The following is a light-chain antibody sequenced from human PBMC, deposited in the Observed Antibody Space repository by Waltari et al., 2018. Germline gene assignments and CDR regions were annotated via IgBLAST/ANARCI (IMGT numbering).Light chain of an antibody. J-gene: IGKJ4*01. CDR3: QQSYSTPLT. V-gene: IGKV1-39*01. Sequence: DIQMTQSPSSLSASIGDRVTITCRASQTISSYLNWYQQKPGKAPKVLIYASSTLRSWVPSRFSGSRSGTDFTLNISSLQPEDFATYYCQQSYSTPLTFGGGTKVEIK. CDR1: QTISSY. CDR2: ASS.